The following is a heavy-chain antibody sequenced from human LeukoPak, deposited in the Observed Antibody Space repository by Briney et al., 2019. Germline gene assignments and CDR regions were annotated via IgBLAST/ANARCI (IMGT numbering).Heavy chain of an antibody. V-gene: IGHV3-21*04. Sequence: GGSLRLSCAASEFTFRKYNMNWVRQAPGKGLEWVSAISSGSSYIYYADSVKGRFTISRDNSKNTLYLQMNSLRAEDTAVYYCARRAGAYSHPYDYWGQGTLVTVSS. CDR1: EFTFRKYN. CDR2: ISSGSSYI. J-gene: IGHJ4*02. D-gene: IGHD4/OR15-4a*01. CDR3: ARRAGAYSHPYDY.